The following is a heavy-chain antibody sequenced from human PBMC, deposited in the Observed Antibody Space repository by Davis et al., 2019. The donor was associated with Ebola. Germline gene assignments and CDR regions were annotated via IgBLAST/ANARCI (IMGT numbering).Heavy chain of an antibody. CDR3: ARLGRDIVAPAVILDFDN. CDR2: IYSGGKT. J-gene: IGHJ4*02. Sequence: GESLRISCVVSGFSFSDYYVNWFRQAPGQGLEWLAIIYSGGKTSYSDGVKGRFIISRDNSKNTVYLQMNRLRAEDTAVYYCARLGRDIVAPAVILDFDNWGRGLLVAVSS. D-gene: IGHD5-12*01. CDR1: GFSFSDYY. V-gene: IGHV3-53*01.